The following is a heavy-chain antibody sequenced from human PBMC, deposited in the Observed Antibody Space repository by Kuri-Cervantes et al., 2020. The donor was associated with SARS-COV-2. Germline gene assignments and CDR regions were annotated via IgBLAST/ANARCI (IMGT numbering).Heavy chain of an antibody. CDR1: GFTFSSYG. CDR2: ISYDGSNK. Sequence: GESLKISCAASGFTFSSYGMHWVRQALGKGLEWVAVISYDGSNKYYADSVKGRFTISRDNSKNTLYLQMNSLRAEDTAVYYCAKGPIESFGYWGQGTLVTVSS. J-gene: IGHJ4*02. CDR3: AKGPIESFGY. D-gene: IGHD3-10*01. V-gene: IGHV3-30*18.